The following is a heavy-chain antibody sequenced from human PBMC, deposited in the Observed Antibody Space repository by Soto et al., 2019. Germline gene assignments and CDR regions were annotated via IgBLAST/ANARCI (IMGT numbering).Heavy chain of an antibody. D-gene: IGHD3-22*01. Sequence: GASVKVSCKASGYTLSTYGIHWVRQAPGQRLEWMGWFNTGNGDTKYSQKFQGRVTLTGDTSASTASMELSGLRSADTAVYYCARVVPLYDRTSPLDYWGQGTLVTVSS. J-gene: IGHJ4*02. CDR2: FNTGNGDT. CDR3: ARVVPLYDRTSPLDY. CDR1: GYTLSTYG. V-gene: IGHV1-3*04.